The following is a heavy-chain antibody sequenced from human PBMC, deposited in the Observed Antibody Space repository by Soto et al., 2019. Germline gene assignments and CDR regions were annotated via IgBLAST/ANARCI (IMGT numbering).Heavy chain of an antibody. CDR3: AREGWSSCGGGTCYSDN. D-gene: IGHD2-15*01. CDR1: GFTFSTYA. J-gene: IGHJ4*02. Sequence: GGSLRLSCAASGFTFSTYAMSWVRQAPGKGLEWVSVISGSGDSTYYVDSVKGRFTISRDNSKNTLYLQMNSLRAEDTASYYCAREGWSSCGGGTCYSDNWGQGTLVTVS. V-gene: IGHV3-23*01. CDR2: ISGSGDST.